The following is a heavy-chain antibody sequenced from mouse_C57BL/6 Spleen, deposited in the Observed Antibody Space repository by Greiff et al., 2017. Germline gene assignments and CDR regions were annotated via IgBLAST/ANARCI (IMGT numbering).Heavy chain of an antibody. CDR2: IYPGDGDT. J-gene: IGHJ3*01. D-gene: IGHD1-1*01. CDR1: GYAFSSYW. CDR3: ARGSSPWFAY. Sequence: VKLQESGAELVKPGASVKISCKASGYAFSSYWMNWVKQRPGKGLEWIGQIYPGDGDTNYNGKFKGKATLTADKSSSTAYMQLSSLTSEDSAVYFCARGSSPWFAYWGQGTLVTVSA. V-gene: IGHV1-80*01.